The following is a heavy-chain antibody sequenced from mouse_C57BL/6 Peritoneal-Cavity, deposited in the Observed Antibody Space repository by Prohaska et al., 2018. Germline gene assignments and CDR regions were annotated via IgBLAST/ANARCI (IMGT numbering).Heavy chain of an antibody. Sequence: GKSLAWMGVINPNYGTTSYNQKFKGKATLTVDQSSSTAYMQLNSLTSEHSAVYYCARYDYDYAMDYWGQGNSVTVSS. CDR2: INPNYGTT. CDR3: ARYDYDYAMDY. D-gene: IGHD2-4*01. J-gene: IGHJ4*01. V-gene: IGHV1-39*01.